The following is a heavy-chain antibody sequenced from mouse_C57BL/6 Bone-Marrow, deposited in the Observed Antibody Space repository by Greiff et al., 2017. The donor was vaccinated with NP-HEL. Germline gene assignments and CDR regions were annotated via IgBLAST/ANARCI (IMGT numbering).Heavy chain of an antibody. Sequence: EVKVEESGGGLVQPGGSMKLSCVASGFTFSNYWMNWVRQSPEKGLEWVAQIRLKSDNYATHYAESVKGRFTISRDDSKSSVYLQMNNLRAEDTGIYYCTGVTTVVATPFDYWGQGTTLTVSS. D-gene: IGHD1-1*01. J-gene: IGHJ2*01. V-gene: IGHV6-3*01. CDR3: TGVTTVVATPFDY. CDR2: IRLKSDNYAT. CDR1: GFTFSNYW.